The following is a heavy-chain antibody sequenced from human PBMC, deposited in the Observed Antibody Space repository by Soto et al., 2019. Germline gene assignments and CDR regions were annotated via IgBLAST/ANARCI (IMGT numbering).Heavy chain of an antibody. Sequence: XESLKLSWQCSGNICSNYWSGLVLQMPGKGLEWMGIIYPGDSDTRYSPSFQGQVTITVDKSINTAYLQWSRLKASDTAIYYCARQPLWATSGYYYFENWGQGTLVTVSS. CDR2: IYPGDSDT. CDR1: GNICSNYW. V-gene: IGHV5-51*01. D-gene: IGHD3-22*01. CDR3: ARQPLWATSGYYYFEN. J-gene: IGHJ4*02.